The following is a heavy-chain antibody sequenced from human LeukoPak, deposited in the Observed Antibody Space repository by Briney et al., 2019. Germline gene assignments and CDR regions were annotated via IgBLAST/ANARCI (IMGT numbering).Heavy chain of an antibody. CDR3: ARDRSYGDPYYYYGMDV. CDR2: ISYDGSNK. J-gene: IGHJ6*02. D-gene: IGHD4-17*01. V-gene: IGHV3-30-3*01. Sequence: GGSLRISCAASGFTFSSYAMHWVRQAPGKGLEWVAVISYDGSNKYYADSVKGRFIISRDNSKNTLYLQMNSLRAEDTAVYYCARDRSYGDPYYYYGMDVWGQGTTVTVSS. CDR1: GFTFSSYA.